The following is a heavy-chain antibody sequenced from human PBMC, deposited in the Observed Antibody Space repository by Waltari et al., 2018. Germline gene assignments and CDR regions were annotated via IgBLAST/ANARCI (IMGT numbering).Heavy chain of an antibody. CDR1: GYRFTLHY. D-gene: IGHD4-17*01. J-gene: IGHJ4*02. V-gene: IGHV1-2*02. CDR2: INPNGGGT. CDR3: ARGYYGDFTLDY. Sequence: QVQLVQSGAAVKKPGASVKVSCKAYGYRFTLHYIHWVRQAPGQGLEWMGWINPNGGGTKYAQKFQGRVTMTRDTSISTAYMEVSRLRSDDTAVYYCARGYYGDFTLDYWGQGTLVTVSS.